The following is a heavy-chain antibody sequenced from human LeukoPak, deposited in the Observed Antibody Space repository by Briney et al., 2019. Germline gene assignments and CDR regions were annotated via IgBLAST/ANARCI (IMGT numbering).Heavy chain of an antibody. Sequence: GGSLRLSCAASGFTFSSYEMNWVRQAPGKGLEWVSYISSSGSTIYYTDSVKGRFTISRDNAKNSLYLQMNSLRAEDTAVYYCARVPYDSSGSYYFDYWGQGTLVTVSS. V-gene: IGHV3-48*03. D-gene: IGHD3-22*01. CDR2: ISSSGSTI. J-gene: IGHJ4*02. CDR1: GFTFSSYE. CDR3: ARVPYDSSGSYYFDY.